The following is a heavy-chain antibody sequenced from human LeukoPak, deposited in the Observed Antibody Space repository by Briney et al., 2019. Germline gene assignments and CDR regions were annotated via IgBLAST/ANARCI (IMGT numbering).Heavy chain of an antibody. CDR1: GYTFTSYG. J-gene: IGHJ6*03. D-gene: IGHD5-24*01. V-gene: IGHV1-18*01. CDR3: ARSGATISYYYMDV. CDR2: ISAYNGNT. Sequence: ASVKVSCKASGYTFTSYGISWVRQAPGQGLEWMGWISAYNGNTNYAQKLQGRVTITADESTSTAYMELSSLRSEDTAVYYCARSGATISYYYMDVWGKGTTVTISS.